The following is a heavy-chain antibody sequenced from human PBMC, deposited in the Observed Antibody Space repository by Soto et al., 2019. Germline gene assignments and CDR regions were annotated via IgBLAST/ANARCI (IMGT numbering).Heavy chain of an antibody. CDR2: IIPIFGTA. CDR3: ARHTTLGLPALPFDP. CDR1: GGTFSSYA. Sequence: QVQLVQSGAEVKKPGSSVKVSCKASGGTFSSYAISWVRQDHGQGLEWMGGIIPIFGTANYAQKFQGRVTITADESTSTAYMELSSLRSEDTAVYYCARHTTLGLPALPFDPWGQGTLVTVSS. D-gene: IGHD3-16*01. V-gene: IGHV1-69*01. J-gene: IGHJ5*02.